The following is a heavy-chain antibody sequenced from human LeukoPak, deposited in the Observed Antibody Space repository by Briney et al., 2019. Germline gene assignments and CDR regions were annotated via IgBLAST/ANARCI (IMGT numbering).Heavy chain of an antibody. CDR2: ISGSGGST. CDR3: AKDLPRRYSGSYSVGLDY. D-gene: IGHD1-26*01. J-gene: IGHJ4*02. Sequence: GGSLRLSCAASGFTFSSYGMHWVRQAPGKGLEWVSAISGSGGSTYYADSVKGRFTISRDNSKNTLYLQMNSLRVEDTAVYYCAKDLPRRYSGSYSVGLDYWGQGTLVTVSS. CDR1: GFTFSSYG. V-gene: IGHV3-NL1*01.